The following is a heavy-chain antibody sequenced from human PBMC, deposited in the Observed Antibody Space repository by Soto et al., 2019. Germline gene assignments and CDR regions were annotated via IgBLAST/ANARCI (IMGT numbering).Heavy chain of an antibody. CDR3: AGFDRTAALGYEALLI. D-gene: IGHD3-9*01. J-gene: IGHJ3*02. V-gene: IGHV1-46*01. CDR1: GYTFTSYY. CDR2: IIPSGRST. Sequence: ASVKASCKASGYTFTSYYMHWIREAPGQGLEWMGIIIPSGRSTSYAQKFQGRVTMTRDTSTSTVYMELSSLRSADTAVYYCAGFDRTAALGYEALLIWGQGTMLTVSS.